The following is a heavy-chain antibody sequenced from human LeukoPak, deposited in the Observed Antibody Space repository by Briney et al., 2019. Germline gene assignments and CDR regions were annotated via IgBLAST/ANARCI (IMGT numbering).Heavy chain of an antibody. D-gene: IGHD5-18*01. J-gene: IGHJ4*02. V-gene: IGHV4-34*01. CDR2: INHSGST. CDR3: ARGLASTAMALFDY. Sequence: SETLSLTCAVYGGSFRGYYWSWIRQPPGKGLEWIGEINHSGSTNYNPSLKSRVTISVDTSKNQFSLKLSSVTAADTAVYYCARGLASTAMALFDYWGQGTLVTVSS. CDR1: GGSFRGYY.